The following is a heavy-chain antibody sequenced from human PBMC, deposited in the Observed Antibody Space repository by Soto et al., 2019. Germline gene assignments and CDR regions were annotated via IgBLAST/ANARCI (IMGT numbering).Heavy chain of an antibody. D-gene: IGHD6-19*01. V-gene: IGHV1-24*01. CDR2: FDPEDAET. CDR1: GYTLTELS. J-gene: IGHJ1*01. Sequence: ATVKVSSKVSGYTLTELSMHWVRQAPGNGLESMGGFDPEDAETIYAQKFQGRVTMTEDTSTDTANTKLSSMRSQYTPVYYCATENPSSGWRFQDWGQGTLVTVSS. CDR3: ATENPSSGWRFQD.